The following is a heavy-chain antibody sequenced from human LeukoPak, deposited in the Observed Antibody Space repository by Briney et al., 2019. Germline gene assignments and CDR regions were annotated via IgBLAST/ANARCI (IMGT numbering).Heavy chain of an antibody. Sequence: GASVKVSCKASGGTFSSYAISWVRQAPGQGLEWMGGIIPIFGTANYAQKFQGRVTITADEPTSTAYMELSSLRSEDTAVYYCARAGYCSSTSCYVQPDYWGQGTLVTVSS. V-gene: IGHV1-69*01. J-gene: IGHJ4*02. CDR3: ARAGYCSSTSCYVQPDY. CDR1: GGTFSSYA. CDR2: IIPIFGTA. D-gene: IGHD2-2*01.